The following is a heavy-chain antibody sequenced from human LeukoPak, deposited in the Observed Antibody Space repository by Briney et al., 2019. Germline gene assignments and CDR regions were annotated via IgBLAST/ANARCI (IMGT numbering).Heavy chain of an antibody. Sequence: HSGGSLRLSCEASGFTFTSHWMSWARQAPGKGLEWVSAISGSGGSTYYADSVKGRFTISRDNSKNTLYLQMNSLRAEDTAVYYCAKLRYFDWLLSCPFDYWGQGTLVTVSS. CDR3: AKLRYFDWLLSCPFDY. CDR1: GFTFTSHW. V-gene: IGHV3-23*01. CDR2: ISGSGGST. D-gene: IGHD3-9*01. J-gene: IGHJ4*02.